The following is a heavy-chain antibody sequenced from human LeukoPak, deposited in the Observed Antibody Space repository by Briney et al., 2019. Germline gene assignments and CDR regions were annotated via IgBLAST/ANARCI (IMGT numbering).Heavy chain of an antibody. V-gene: IGHV3-23*01. CDR1: GFTFSSYA. Sequence: GGSLRLSCAASGFTFSSYAMSWVRQAPGKGLEWVSAISGSGGSTYYADSVKGRFTISRDNSKNTLYLQMNSLRAEDTAVYYCAKIRKDIVVVPAAVPAEYFQHWGQGTLVTVSS. CDR2: ISGSGGST. J-gene: IGHJ1*01. D-gene: IGHD2-2*01. CDR3: AKIRKDIVVVPAAVPAEYFQH.